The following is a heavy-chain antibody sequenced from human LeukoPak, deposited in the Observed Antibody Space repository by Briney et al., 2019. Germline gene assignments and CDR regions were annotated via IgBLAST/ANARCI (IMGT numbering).Heavy chain of an antibody. Sequence: PGGSLRLSCVASGFTFSSYAMNWVRQAPGKGLEWLAYITGSSSTIYYADSVKGRFTISRDNAKNSLYLQMNSLRDEDTAVYYCARDWDSIGVAASVWFDTWGQGTLVTLSS. V-gene: IGHV3-48*02. CDR2: ITGSSSTI. CDR1: GFTFSSYA. J-gene: IGHJ5*02. CDR3: ARDWDSIGVAASVWFDT. D-gene: IGHD6-19*01.